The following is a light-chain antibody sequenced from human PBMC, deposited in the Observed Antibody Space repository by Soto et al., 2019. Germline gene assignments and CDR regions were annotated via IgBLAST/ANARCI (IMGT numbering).Light chain of an antibody. CDR2: EVN. J-gene: IGLJ1*01. CDR3: CSYAGSMTFV. Sequence: QSVLTQPASVSGSPRQSITISCTGSSSDVGRHNLVSWYQHHPGNAPKLIIYEVNKRPSGISDRFSGSKSGNTASLTISGLQAEDETDYYCCSYAGSMTFVCGTGTKVTVL. V-gene: IGLV2-23*02. CDR1: SSDVGRHNL.